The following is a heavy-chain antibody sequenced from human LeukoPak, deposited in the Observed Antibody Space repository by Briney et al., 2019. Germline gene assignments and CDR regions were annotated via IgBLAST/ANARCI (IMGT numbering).Heavy chain of an antibody. V-gene: IGHV1-18*01. CDR2: ISAYNGNT. J-gene: IGHJ5*02. D-gene: IGHD2-2*01. CDR1: GYTFTSYG. CDR3: ARDLIVVVPAARVFDP. Sequence: ASVKVSCKASGYTFTSYGISWVRQAPGQGLEWMGWISAYNGNTNYAQKLQGRVTMTTDTSTSTAYMELRSLRSDDTAVYYCARDLIVVVPAARVFDPWGQGTLVIVSS.